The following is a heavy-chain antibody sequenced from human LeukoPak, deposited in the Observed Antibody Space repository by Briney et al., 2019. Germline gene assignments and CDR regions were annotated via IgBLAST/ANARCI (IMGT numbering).Heavy chain of an antibody. J-gene: IGHJ4*02. V-gene: IGHV3-20*04. CDR2: INWNGGST. CDR3: ARVDSSGYYQKLDY. Sequence: GGSLRLSCAASGFTFDDYGMSWVRQAPGKGLEWGSGINWNGGSTGYADSVKGRFTISRDNAKNSLYLQMNSLRAEDTALYYCARVDSSGYYQKLDYWGQGTLVTVSS. CDR1: GFTFDDYG. D-gene: IGHD3-22*01.